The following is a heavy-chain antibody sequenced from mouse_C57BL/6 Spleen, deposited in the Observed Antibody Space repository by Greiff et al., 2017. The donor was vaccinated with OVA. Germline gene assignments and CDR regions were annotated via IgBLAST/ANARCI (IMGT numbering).Heavy chain of an antibody. Sequence: VQLQQSGAELVMPGASVKLSCKASGYTFTSYWMHWVKQRPGQGLEWIGEIDPSDSYTNYNQKFKGKSTLTVDKSSSTAYMQLSSLTSEDSAVYYCASHYYGSSYFDYWGQGTTLTVSS. CDR2: IDPSDSYT. D-gene: IGHD1-1*01. CDR1: GYTFTSYW. J-gene: IGHJ2*01. CDR3: ASHYYGSSYFDY. V-gene: IGHV1-69*01.